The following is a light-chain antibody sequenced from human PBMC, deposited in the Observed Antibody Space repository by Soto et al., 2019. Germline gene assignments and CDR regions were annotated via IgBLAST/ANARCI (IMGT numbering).Light chain of an antibody. CDR2: WAS. V-gene: IGKV4-1*01. Sequence: DIVMTQSPDSLAVSLGERATINCKSSQSVLYSSNNKNYLAWYQQIPGQPPKLLIYWASTRESGVPDRFSGSGSGTYFTLTISSLQADDVAVYYCQQYYSTPWTFGQGTAVEIK. CDR3: QQYYSTPWT. J-gene: IGKJ1*01. CDR1: QSVLYSSNNKNY.